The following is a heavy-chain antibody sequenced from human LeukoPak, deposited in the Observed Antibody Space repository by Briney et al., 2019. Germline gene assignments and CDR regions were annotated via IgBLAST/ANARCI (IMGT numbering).Heavy chain of an antibody. Sequence: SETLSLTCTVSGGSISSGDYYWSWIRQPPGKGLEWIGYIYYSGSAYYNPSLKSRLTISVDTSKNQFSLKLSSVTAADTAVYYCARDSLYGGNPAFDIWGQGTMVTVSS. J-gene: IGHJ3*02. V-gene: IGHV4-30-4*01. CDR2: IYYSGSA. CDR1: GGSISSGDYY. CDR3: ARDSLYGGNPAFDI. D-gene: IGHD4-23*01.